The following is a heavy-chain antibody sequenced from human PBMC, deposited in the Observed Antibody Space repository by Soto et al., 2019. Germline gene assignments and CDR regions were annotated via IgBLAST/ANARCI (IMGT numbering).Heavy chain of an antibody. Sequence: QVQLVQSGAEVKKPGSSVKVSCKASGGTFSSYAISWVRQAPGQGLEWMGGIIPIFGTANYAQKFQGRVTITAAKSTSTAYMELSSMRSEDTAVYYCARGCCGYDCYYFDYWGQGTLVTVSS. CDR1: GGTFSSYA. V-gene: IGHV1-69*06. D-gene: IGHD5-12*01. J-gene: IGHJ4*02. CDR2: IIPIFGTA. CDR3: ARGCCGYDCYYFDY.